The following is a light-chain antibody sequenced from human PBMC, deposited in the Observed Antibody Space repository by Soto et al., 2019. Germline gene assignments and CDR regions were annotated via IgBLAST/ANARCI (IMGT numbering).Light chain of an antibody. Sequence: QYALTQPASVSGSPGQSITISCTGTSSDVGGYNYVSWYQQHPGKAPKLMIYDVSNRPSGASNRFSGSKSGNTASLTISGLQAEDEADYYCRSYTSSSTVVFGGGTKLTVL. CDR1: SSDVGGYNY. J-gene: IGLJ2*01. V-gene: IGLV2-14*01. CDR3: RSYTSSSTVV. CDR2: DVS.